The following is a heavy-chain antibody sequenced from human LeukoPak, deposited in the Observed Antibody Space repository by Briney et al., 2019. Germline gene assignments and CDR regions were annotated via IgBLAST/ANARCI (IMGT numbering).Heavy chain of an antibody. CDR1: GFTVSSNY. CDR3: ANYGSGSYYTEGDAFDI. Sequence: GGSLRLSCAASGFTVSSNYMSWVRQAPGKGLEWVSAISGSGGSTYYADSVKGRFTIPRDNSKNTLYLQMNSLRAEDTAVYYCANYGSGSYYTEGDAFDIWGQGTMVTVSS. J-gene: IGHJ3*02. CDR2: ISGSGGST. D-gene: IGHD3-10*01. V-gene: IGHV3-23*01.